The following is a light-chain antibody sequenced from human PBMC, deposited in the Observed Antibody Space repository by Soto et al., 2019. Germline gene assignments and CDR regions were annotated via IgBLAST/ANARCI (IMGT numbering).Light chain of an antibody. CDR3: QRYNTYSTWA. CDR2: HAS. Sequence: SKMTQSLPTLPANEGKRVTKTRRVSQSISNWFAWYQQKPGTAPKVLIYHASNLQSGVPSRFSGCGSGIEYPHASCTLLPDDRVTYYCQRYNTYSTWAFRKGTKVDIK. J-gene: IGKJ1*01. V-gene: IGKV1-5*01. CDR1: QSISNW.